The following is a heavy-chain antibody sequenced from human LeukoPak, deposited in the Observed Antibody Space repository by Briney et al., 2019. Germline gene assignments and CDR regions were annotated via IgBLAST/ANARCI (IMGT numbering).Heavy chain of an antibody. J-gene: IGHJ3*02. D-gene: IGHD1-26*01. CDR3: ARGRQNSGSYSDAFDI. CDR1: GFTFSSSS. Sequence: GGSLRLSCAACGFTFSSSSMHWVRQAPGKGLEWVSSISTSSSYIYYADSVKGRFTISRDNAKNSLFLQMNSLSAEDTAVYYCARGRQNSGSYSDAFDIWGQGTMVTVSS. CDR2: ISTSSSYI. V-gene: IGHV3-21*01.